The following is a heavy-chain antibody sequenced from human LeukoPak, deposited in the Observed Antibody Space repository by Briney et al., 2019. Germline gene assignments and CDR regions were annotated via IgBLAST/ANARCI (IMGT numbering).Heavy chain of an antibody. CDR1: GFTFSTNA. D-gene: IGHD3-10*01. V-gene: IGHV3-23*01. CDR2: ISSGDNT. J-gene: IGHJ4*02. Sequence: PGGSLRLSCAASGFTFSTNAMSWVRQAPGKGLEWVSGISSGDNTYYVDSVKGRFTISRDNSKNTLFLQMNSLRAEDTAVYYCAKGHYYGSGSLDYWGQGTLVTVSS. CDR3: AKGHYYGSGSLDY.